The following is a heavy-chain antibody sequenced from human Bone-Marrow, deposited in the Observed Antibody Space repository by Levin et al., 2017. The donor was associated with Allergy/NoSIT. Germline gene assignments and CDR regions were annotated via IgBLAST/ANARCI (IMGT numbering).Heavy chain of an antibody. D-gene: IGHD2-21*01. J-gene: IGHJ4*02. CDR2: IYTSGNT. Sequence: PSETLSLTCTVSGGSINNYYWSWIRQPAGKGLDWIGRIYTSGNTDYNPSLTSRVTVSVDTSKNQFALKLSSVTAADTAMYYCSRERRDYVGSGDKLDYWGRGTLVTVSS. V-gene: IGHV4-4*07. CDR3: SRERRDYVGSGDKLDY. CDR1: GGSINNYY.